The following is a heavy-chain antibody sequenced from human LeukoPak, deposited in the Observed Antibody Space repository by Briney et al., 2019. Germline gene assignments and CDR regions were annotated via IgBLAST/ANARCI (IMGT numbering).Heavy chain of an antibody. CDR2: ISRNSGSI. CDR1: GFTFDDYA. Sequence: SLRLSCAASGFTFDDYAMHWVRQAPGKGLEWVSGISRNSGSIGYADSVKGRFTISRDNAKNSLYLQMNSLRAEDTALYYCAKDRSGSYSNWFDPWGQGTLVTVSS. D-gene: IGHD1-26*01. CDR3: AKDRSGSYSNWFDP. J-gene: IGHJ5*02. V-gene: IGHV3-9*01.